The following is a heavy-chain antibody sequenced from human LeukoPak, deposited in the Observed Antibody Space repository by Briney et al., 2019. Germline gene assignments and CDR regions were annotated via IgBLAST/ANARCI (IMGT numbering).Heavy chain of an antibody. Sequence: SVKVSCKASGGTFSSYAISWVRQAPGQGREWMGGIIPIFGTANYAQKFQGRVTITADESTSTAYMELSSLRSEDTAVYYCGRVPFLDGLGVKRGYYFDYWGQGTLVTVSS. V-gene: IGHV1-69*13. CDR3: GRVPFLDGLGVKRGYYFDY. J-gene: IGHJ4*02. CDR1: GGTFSSYA. CDR2: IIPIFGTA. D-gene: IGHD3/OR15-3a*01.